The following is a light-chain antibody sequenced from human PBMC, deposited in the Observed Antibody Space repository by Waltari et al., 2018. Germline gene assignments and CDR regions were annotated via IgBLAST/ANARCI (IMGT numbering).Light chain of an antibody. CDR1: QSISSY. CDR3: KQSYSTPRFT. CDR2: AAS. V-gene: IGKV1-39*01. J-gene: IGKJ3*01. Sequence: DIQMTQPPSSLSASVGDRVTITCRARQSISSYLNWYQQKPGKAPKRLIYAASSLQSGVPSRLSGSGSGTVVTVTISSLQPEDFATYYCKQSYSTPRFTFGAGTKVDI.